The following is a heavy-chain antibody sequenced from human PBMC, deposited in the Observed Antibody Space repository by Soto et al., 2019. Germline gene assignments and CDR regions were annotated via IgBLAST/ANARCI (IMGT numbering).Heavy chain of an antibody. CDR2: IYYSGTT. CDR3: ATPGHIWFGEFTFGY. Sequence: SETLSLTCSVSGDSMSSGTYHWDWIRQPPGKGLEWIGTIYYSGTTHYNPSLKSRVTISVDTSKSQFFLNLSSVTAADTAVYYCATPGHIWFGEFTFGYWGQGTLVTVSS. D-gene: IGHD3-10*01. V-gene: IGHV4-39*01. J-gene: IGHJ4*02. CDR1: GDSMSSGTYH.